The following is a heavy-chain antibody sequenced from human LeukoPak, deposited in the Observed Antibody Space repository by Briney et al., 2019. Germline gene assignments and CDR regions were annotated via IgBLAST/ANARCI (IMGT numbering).Heavy chain of an antibody. CDR2: IRYDGSNK. J-gene: IGHJ4*02. CDR3: AKDLEDTAHPSYYFDY. Sequence: PGGSLRLSCAASGFTFSSYGKHWVRQAPGKGLEWVAFIRYDGSNKYYADSVKGRFTISRDNSKNTLYLQMNSLRAEDTAVYYCAKDLEDTAHPSYYFDYWGQGTLVTVSS. D-gene: IGHD5-18*01. CDR1: GFTFSSYG. V-gene: IGHV3-30*02.